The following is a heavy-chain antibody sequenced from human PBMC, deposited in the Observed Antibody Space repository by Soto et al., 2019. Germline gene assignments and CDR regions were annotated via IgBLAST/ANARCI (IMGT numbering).Heavy chain of an antibody. Sequence: SGPTLVNPTQTLTLTCTFSGFSLSTSGVAVGWIRQAPRKAPEWLAFIFWDDDKRYSPSLENRLTITKDTSKNQVVLTMTTMDPVDTATYYCASGFDYTWGNYRPKEESYWGQGTLVTVSS. D-gene: IGHD3-16*01. CDR1: GFSLSTSGVA. CDR3: ASGFDYTWGNYRPKEESY. J-gene: IGHJ4*02. CDR2: IFWDDDK. V-gene: IGHV2-5*02.